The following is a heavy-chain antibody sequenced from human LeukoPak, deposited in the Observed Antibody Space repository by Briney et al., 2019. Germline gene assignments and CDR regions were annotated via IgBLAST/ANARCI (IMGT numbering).Heavy chain of an antibody. Sequence: GASAKVSCKASGYTFTSYGISWVRQAPGQGLEWMGWISAYNGNTNYAQKLQGRVTMTTDTSTSTAYMELRSLRSDDTAVYYCAGLVPKPGDYYYGMDVWGQGTTVTVSS. V-gene: IGHV1-18*01. CDR2: ISAYNGNT. J-gene: IGHJ6*02. CDR3: AGLVPKPGDYYYGMDV. D-gene: IGHD2-2*01. CDR1: GYTFTSYG.